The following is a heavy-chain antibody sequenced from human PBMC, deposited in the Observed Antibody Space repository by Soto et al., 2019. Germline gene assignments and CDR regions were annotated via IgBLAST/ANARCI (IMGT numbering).Heavy chain of an antibody. CDR2: ISGRGGRT. V-gene: IGHV3-23*01. D-gene: IGHD4-17*01. J-gene: IGHJ5*02. Sequence: EVQLLESGGGLVQPGGSLRLSCAASGFTFSSYAMSWVRQAPGKGLEWVSPISGRGGRTYYADSVKGRFTISRDNSKKRVYLQMNSLRAEDTAVYYCAEDAPHGDYGNNWCDPWGQGTLVTVSS. CDR3: AEDAPHGDYGNNWCDP. CDR1: GFTFSSYA.